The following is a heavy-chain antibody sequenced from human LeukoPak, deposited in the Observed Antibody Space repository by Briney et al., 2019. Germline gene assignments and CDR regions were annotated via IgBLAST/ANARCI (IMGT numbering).Heavy chain of an antibody. D-gene: IGHD2-15*01. CDR1: GFTFSSYE. J-gene: IGHJ6*04. CDR2: ISSSGSTI. V-gene: IGHV3-48*03. CDR3: ARAGDYCSGGSCYSGYTYGMDV. Sequence: PGGSLRLSCAASGFTFSSYEMNWVRQAPGKGLEWVSYISSSGSTIYYADSVKGRFTISRDNAKNSLYLQMNSLRAEDTAVYYCARAGDYCSGGSCYSGYTYGMDVWGKGTTVTVSS.